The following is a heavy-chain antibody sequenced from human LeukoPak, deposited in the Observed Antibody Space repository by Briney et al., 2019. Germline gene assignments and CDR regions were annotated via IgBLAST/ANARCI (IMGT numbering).Heavy chain of an antibody. CDR2: IYTSGST. CDR1: GGSISSYY. J-gene: IGHJ4*02. V-gene: IGHV4-4*07. D-gene: IGHD5-24*01. Sequence: SETLSLTCTVSGGSISSYYWSWIRQPAGKGLEWIGRIYTSGSTNYNPSLKSRVTISVDTSKNQFSLKLNSVTAADTAVYYCAGHRSKWLQSSFDYWGQGTLVTVSS. CDR3: AGHRSKWLQSSFDY.